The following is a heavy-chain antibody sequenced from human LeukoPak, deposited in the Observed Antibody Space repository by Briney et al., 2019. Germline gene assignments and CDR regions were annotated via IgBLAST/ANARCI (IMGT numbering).Heavy chain of an antibody. CDR3: ARGEGINWLTYFDH. J-gene: IGHJ4*02. CDR1: GFTVSNSY. CDR2: IYSGGHT. Sequence: PGGSLRLSCTASGFTVSNSYMGWVRQAPGKRLEWVSVIYSGGHTYPADSVKGRFTISRDNSMNTLDLQMNSLRIEDTAIYYCARGEGINWLTYFDHWGQGALVTVSS. V-gene: IGHV3-53*01. D-gene: IGHD1-1*01.